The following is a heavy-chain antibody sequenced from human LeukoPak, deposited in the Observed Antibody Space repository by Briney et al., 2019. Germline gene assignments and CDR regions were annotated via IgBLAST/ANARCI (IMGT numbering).Heavy chain of an antibody. Sequence: PSETLSLTCTVSGGTISSYYWSWIGQPPGKGLEWIGYIYYSGSTNYNPSLKSRVTISVDTSKNQFSLKLSSVTAADTAVYYCARGDGYKNVAFDIWGQGTTVTVSS. CDR3: ARGDGYKNVAFDI. J-gene: IGHJ3*02. CDR1: GGTISSYY. V-gene: IGHV4-59*01. CDR2: IYYSGST. D-gene: IGHD5-24*01.